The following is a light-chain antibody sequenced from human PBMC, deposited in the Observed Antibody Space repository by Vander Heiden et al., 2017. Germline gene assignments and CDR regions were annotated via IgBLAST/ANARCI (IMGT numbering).Light chain of an antibody. CDR3: SSYTSSSTWV. J-gene: IGLJ3*02. V-gene: IGLV2-14*01. CDR2: DVS. CDR1: SSDVGGYNY. Sequence: HSAPTQPAPVSGSPGQSITISCTGTSSDVGGYNYVSWYQQHPGKAPKLMTHDVSNRPSGVSNRFSGSKSGNTASLTISGLQAEDEADYYCSSYTSSSTWVFGGGTKLTVL.